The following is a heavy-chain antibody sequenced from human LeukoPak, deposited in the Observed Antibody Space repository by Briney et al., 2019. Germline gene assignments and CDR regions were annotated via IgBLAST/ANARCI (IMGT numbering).Heavy chain of an antibody. CDR1: GGSISSSSYY. V-gene: IGHV4-39*07. CDR2: IYYSGST. J-gene: IGHJ4*02. Sequence: SETLSLTCTVSGGSISSSSYYWGWIRQPPGKGLEWIGSIYYSGSTYYNPSLKSRVTMSVDTSKNQFSLKLSSVTAADTAVYYCARGPGYCSSTSCYVVDYWGQGTLVTVSS. CDR3: ARGPGYCSSTSCYVVDY. D-gene: IGHD2-2*01.